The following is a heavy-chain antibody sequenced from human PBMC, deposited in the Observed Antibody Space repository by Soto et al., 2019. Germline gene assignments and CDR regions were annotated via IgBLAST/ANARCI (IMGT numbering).Heavy chain of an antibody. J-gene: IGHJ6*02. Sequence: QVQLVQSGAEVQKPGSSVRVSCKAPGGTFMKYSTSWVRQAPGQGLEWMGEIIPVFGTTNYAQKFEGRVTITGDESTSTAHMHLSSLTSKDTAVYFCARQDTGSWYEDRSYFGMDVWGQGATVTVSS. CDR3: ARQDTGSWYEDRSYFGMDV. D-gene: IGHD6-13*01. V-gene: IGHV1-69*01. CDR2: IIPVFGTT. CDR1: GGTFMKYS.